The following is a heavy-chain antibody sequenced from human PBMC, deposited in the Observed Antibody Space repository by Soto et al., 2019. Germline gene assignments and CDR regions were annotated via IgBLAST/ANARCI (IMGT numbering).Heavy chain of an antibody. CDR3: ARRASR. CDR1: GFTFSSSE. CDR2: IHPSGQPI. D-gene: IGHD1-26*01. Sequence: GGSLRLSCAASGFTFSSSEMYWVRQAPGMGLEWVSYIHPSGQPIFYADSVKGRFTISRDNAKNSLYLQMSSLRAEDSAVYYCARRASRWGQGTMVTVSS. J-gene: IGHJ3*01. V-gene: IGHV3-48*03.